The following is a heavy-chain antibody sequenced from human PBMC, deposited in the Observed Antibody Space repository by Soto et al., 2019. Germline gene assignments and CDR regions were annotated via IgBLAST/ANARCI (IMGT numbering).Heavy chain of an antibody. V-gene: IGHV4-61*01. J-gene: IGHJ4*02. D-gene: IGHD3-16*01. CDR1: GASFKSRSYS. CDR2: VYHTERT. CDR3: AWEFASLDS. Sequence: TLSLTCTVSGASFKSRSYSWSCIRHPPGSGLEGIGYVYHTERTGYNPSLKRPVSMSMDPSKTQSSLTRDPLTAADTAGYPCAWEFASLDSRGQGAQVTV.